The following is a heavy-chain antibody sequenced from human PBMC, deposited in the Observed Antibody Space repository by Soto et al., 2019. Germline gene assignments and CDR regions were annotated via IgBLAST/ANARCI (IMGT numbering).Heavy chain of an antibody. J-gene: IGHJ6*02. CDR3: ARGGSDCSSTSCYMDPSYYYYGMDV. V-gene: IGHV3-30*03. CDR1: GFTFSTYG. CDR2: ISNDGNSK. Sequence: QVQLVESGGGVVQPGRSLRLSCAASGFTFSTYGMHWVRQAPGKGLEWVAVISNDGNSKYYADSVKGRFTISRDNSKNTLYLQMNSLRAEDMAVYYCARGGSDCSSTSCYMDPSYYYYGMDVWGQGTTVTVSS. D-gene: IGHD2-2*02.